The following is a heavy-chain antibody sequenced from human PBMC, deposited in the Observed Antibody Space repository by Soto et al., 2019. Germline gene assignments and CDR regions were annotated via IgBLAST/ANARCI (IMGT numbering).Heavy chain of an antibody. J-gene: IGHJ4*02. CDR1: GYTFTSYA. V-gene: IGHV1-3*01. CDR3: ARDYYDSSGYYYVGTFDY. D-gene: IGHD3-22*01. Sequence: ASVKVSCKASGYTFTSYAMHWVRQAPGQRLEWMGWINAGNGNTKYSQKFQGRVTITRDTSASTAYMELSSLRSEDTAVYYCARDYYDSSGYYYVGTFDYWGQGTLVTVSS. CDR2: INAGNGNT.